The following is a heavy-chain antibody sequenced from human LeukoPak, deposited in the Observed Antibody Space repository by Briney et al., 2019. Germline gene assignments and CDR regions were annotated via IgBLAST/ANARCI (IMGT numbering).Heavy chain of an antibody. D-gene: IGHD3-22*01. CDR3: ARESRYYDSSGYYRQSRIYFDY. CDR1: GGSISSSYYY. CDR2: IYYSGST. J-gene: IGHJ4*02. Sequence: SETLSLTCTVSGGSISSSYYYWGWIRQPPGKGLEWIGSIYYSGSTYYNPSLKSRVTISVDTSKNQFSLKLRSVTAADTAVYYCARESRYYDSSGYYRQSRIYFDYWGQGTLVTVSS. V-gene: IGHV4-39*02.